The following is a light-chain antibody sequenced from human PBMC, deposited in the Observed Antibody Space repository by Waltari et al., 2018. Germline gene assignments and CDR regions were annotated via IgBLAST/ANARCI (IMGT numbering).Light chain of an antibody. Sequence: DIQMTKSPSSLSASVGDRVPITCRASQSISSYLNWYQQKPGKAPKLLIYAASSLQSGVPSRFSGSGSGTDFTLTISSLQPEDFATYYCQQSYSTPPFTFGPGTKVDIK. CDR2: AAS. V-gene: IGKV1-39*01. CDR1: QSISSY. CDR3: QQSYSTPPFT. J-gene: IGKJ3*01.